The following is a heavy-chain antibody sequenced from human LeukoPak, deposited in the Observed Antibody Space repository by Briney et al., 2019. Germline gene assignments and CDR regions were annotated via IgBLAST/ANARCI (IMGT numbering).Heavy chain of an antibody. CDR2: IHYSGST. V-gene: IGHV4-59*08. Sequence: PSETLSLTCTVSGGSISSYYWSWIRQPPGKGLEWIGYIHYSGSTNYNPSLKSRVTTSVDTSKNQLSLELSSVTAADTAVYYCARHWSGWKYFDYWGREPWSPSPQ. CDR1: GGSISSYY. CDR3: ARHWSGWKYFDY. D-gene: IGHD3-3*01. J-gene: IGHJ4*02.